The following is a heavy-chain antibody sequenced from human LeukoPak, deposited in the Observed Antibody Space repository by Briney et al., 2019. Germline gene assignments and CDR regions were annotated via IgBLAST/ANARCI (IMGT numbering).Heavy chain of an antibody. CDR2: ISSSGST. V-gene: IGHV4-61*02. CDR3: ARALEYSSSSFGYYYYYMDV. D-gene: IGHD6-6*01. Sequence: SETLSLTCTVSGDSISSGDYYWSWIRQPAGKGLEWIGRISSSGSTNYNPSLKSRVTISVDTSKNQFSLKLSSVTAADTAVYYCARALEYSSSSFGYYYYYMDVWGQGTMVTVSS. CDR1: GDSISSGDYY. J-gene: IGHJ6*03.